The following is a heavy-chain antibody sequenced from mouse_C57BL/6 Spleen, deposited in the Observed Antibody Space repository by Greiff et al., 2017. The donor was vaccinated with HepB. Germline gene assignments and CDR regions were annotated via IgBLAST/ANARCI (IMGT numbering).Heavy chain of an antibody. D-gene: IGHD4-1*01. CDR3: ARSSLTGTGAMDY. CDR2: IYPGSGST. CDR1: GYTFTSYW. V-gene: IGHV1-55*01. J-gene: IGHJ4*01. Sequence: QVQLKQPGAELVKPGASVKMSCKASGYTFTSYWITWVKQRPGQGLEWIGDIYPGSGSTNYNEKFKSKATLTVDTSSSTAYMQLSSLTSEDSAVYYCARSSLTGTGAMDYWGQGTSVTVSS.